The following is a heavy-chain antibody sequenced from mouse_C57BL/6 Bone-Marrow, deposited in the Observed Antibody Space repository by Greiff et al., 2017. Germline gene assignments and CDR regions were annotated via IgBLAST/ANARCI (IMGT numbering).Heavy chain of an antibody. Sequence: QVQLKQSGAELVKPGASVKISCKASGYAFSSYWMNWVKQRPGKGLEWIGQIYPGDGDTNYNGKFKGKATLTADKSSSTAYMQLSSLTSEDSAVYFCARSNHYYGSSDWYFDVWGTGTTVTVSS. V-gene: IGHV1-80*01. D-gene: IGHD1-1*01. J-gene: IGHJ1*03. CDR2: IYPGDGDT. CDR1: GYAFSSYW. CDR3: ARSNHYYGSSDWYFDV.